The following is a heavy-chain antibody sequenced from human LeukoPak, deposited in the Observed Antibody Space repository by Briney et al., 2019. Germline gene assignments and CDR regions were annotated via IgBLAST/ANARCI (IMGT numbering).Heavy chain of an antibody. CDR3: ARAVGSYYPFDP. V-gene: IGHV1-46*01. Sequence: GASVKVSCKASGYTFTSYYMHWVRQAPGQGLEWMGIINPSGGGTSYAQKFQGGVTMTRDTSTSTVYMELSSLRSEDTAVYYCARAVGSYYPFDPWGQGTLVTVSS. CDR1: GYTFTSYY. J-gene: IGHJ5*02. CDR2: INPSGGGT. D-gene: IGHD1-26*01.